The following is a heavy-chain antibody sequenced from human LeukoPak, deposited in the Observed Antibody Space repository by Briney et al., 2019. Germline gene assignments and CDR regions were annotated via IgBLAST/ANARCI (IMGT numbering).Heavy chain of an antibody. D-gene: IGHD3-22*01. CDR3: ARGTYYYDSSGYYHAYY. CDR1: GYTFTGYY. V-gene: IGHV1-2*02. J-gene: IGHJ4*02. Sequence: GASVKVSCKASGYTFTGYYMLWVRQAPGQGLEWMGSINPNSGGTNYAQKFQGRVTTTRDTSISTAYMELSRLRSDDTAVYYCARGTYYYDSSGYYHAYYWGQGTLVTVSS. CDR2: INPNSGGT.